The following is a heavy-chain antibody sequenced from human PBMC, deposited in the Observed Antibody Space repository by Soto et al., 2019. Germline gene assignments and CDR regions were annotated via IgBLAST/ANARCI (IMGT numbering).Heavy chain of an antibody. V-gene: IGHV1-24*01. CDR2: FDPEDGET. D-gene: IGHD2-2*02. CDR3: ASSFTVPAAIGY. J-gene: IGHJ4*02. Sequence: ASVNVSCKVSGYTLTELSMHWVRQAPGKGLEWMGGFDPEDGETIYAQKFQGRVTMTEDTSTDTAYMELSSLRSEDTAVYYCASSFTVPAAIGYWGQGTLVTVSS. CDR1: GYTLTELS.